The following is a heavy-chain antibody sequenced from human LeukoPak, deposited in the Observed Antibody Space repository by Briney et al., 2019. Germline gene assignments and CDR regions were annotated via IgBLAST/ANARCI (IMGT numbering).Heavy chain of an antibody. CDR3: ARDVAYYDFWSGYYSNYYYGMDV. Sequence: KLGGSLRLSCAASGFTFSDYYMSWIRQAPGKGLEWVSYTSSSGSTIYYADSVKGRFTISRDNAKNSLYLQMNSLRAEDTAVYYCARDVAYYDFWSGYYSNYYYGMDVWGQGTTVTVSS. CDR2: TSSSGSTI. V-gene: IGHV3-11*01. D-gene: IGHD3-3*01. CDR1: GFTFSDYY. J-gene: IGHJ6*02.